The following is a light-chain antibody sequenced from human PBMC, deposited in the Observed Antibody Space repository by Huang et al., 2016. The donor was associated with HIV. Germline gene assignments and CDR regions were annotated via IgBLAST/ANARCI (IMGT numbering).Light chain of an antibody. J-gene: IGKJ4*01. CDR1: QSVSSY. CDR3: QQRSNWHPLS. Sequence: IVLTQSPATLSLSPGERATLSCRASQSVSSYLAWYQQKPGQAPRLLIYDASNRATGIPARFSGSGPGTDFTLTISSLEPEDFAVYYCQQRSNWHPLSFGGGTKVEMK. V-gene: IGKV3D-11*02. CDR2: DAS.